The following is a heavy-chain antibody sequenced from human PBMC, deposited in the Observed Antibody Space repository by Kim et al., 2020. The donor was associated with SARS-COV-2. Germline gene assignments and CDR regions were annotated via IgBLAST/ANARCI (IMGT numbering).Heavy chain of an antibody. D-gene: IGHD2-2*01. CDR3: ARQVVPAGEVDY. J-gene: IGHJ4*02. Sequence: RYSPSFQGQVTISADKSISTAYLQWSSLKASDTAMYYCARQVVPAGEVDYWGQGTLVTVSS. V-gene: IGHV5-51*01.